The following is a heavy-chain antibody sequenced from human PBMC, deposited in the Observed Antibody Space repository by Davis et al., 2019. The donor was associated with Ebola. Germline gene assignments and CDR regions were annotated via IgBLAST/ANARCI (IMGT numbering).Heavy chain of an antibody. CDR3: ARDSYYDSSGSGGAFDI. J-gene: IGHJ3*02. V-gene: IGHV3-7*01. CDR1: GFTFSSYW. D-gene: IGHD3-22*01. CDR2: IKQDGSEK. Sequence: PGGSLRLSCAASGFTFSSYWMSWVRQAPGKGLEWVANIKQDGSEKYYVDSVKGRFTISRDNAKNSLYLQMNSLRAEDTAVYYCARDSYYDSSGSGGAFDIWGQGTTVTVSS.